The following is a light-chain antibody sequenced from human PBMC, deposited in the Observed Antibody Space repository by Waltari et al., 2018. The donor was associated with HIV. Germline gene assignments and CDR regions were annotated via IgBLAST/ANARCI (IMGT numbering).Light chain of an antibody. CDR2: DAS. CDR3: QQYVNWPPYT. V-gene: IGKV3-15*01. CDR1: QSISSN. Sequence: EIVMTQSPATLSVSPGERVTLSCRASQSISSNLAWYQQKPGQGPRLLIYDASTRATDIPARFSGSGSGTEFTLTISSLQSEDFAIYCCQQYVNWPPYTFGQGTKLDIK. J-gene: IGKJ2*01.